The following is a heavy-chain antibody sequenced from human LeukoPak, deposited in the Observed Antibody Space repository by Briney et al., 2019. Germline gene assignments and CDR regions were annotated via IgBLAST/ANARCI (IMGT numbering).Heavy chain of an antibody. J-gene: IGHJ4*02. D-gene: IGHD5-18*01. CDR3: ARDRMDTALALFFDY. Sequence: SETLSLTCSVSGGSIISYGYYWTWIRQYPGKGLEWIGNIFYNGTTYYNPSFKGRVTVSGDTSKNQFSLNLNSLTAADTAVYYRARDRMDTALALFFDYWGQGTLVTVSS. CDR2: IFYNGTT. V-gene: IGHV4-31*03. CDR1: GGSIISYGYY.